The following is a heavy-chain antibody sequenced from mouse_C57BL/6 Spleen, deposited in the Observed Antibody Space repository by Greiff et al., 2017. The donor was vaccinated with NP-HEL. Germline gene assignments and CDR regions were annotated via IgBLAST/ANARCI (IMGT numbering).Heavy chain of an antibody. V-gene: IGHV1-82*01. J-gene: IGHJ2*01. CDR1: GYAFSSSW. D-gene: IGHD2-4*01. CDR2: IYPGDGDT. CDR3: ARWDYEPRVY. Sequence: QVQLQQSGPELVKPGASVKISCKASGYAFSSSWMNWVKQRPGKGLEWIGRIYPGDGDTNYNGKFKGKATLTADKSSSTAYMQLSSLTSEDSAVYFCARWDYEPRVYWGQGTTLTVSS.